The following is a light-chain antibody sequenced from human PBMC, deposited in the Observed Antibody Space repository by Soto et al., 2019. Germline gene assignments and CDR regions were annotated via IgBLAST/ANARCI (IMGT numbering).Light chain of an antibody. J-gene: IGKJ2*01. V-gene: IGKV1-39*01. Sequence: IQMTQSPSSLSASEGDRVTITCRASQSVDAYLHWFQQKPGKPHKLLIYAASTLQSGVPSRFSGSGSETDFTLTISSLQPEDFATYYCQQSHSAPYTFGQGTKVEIK. CDR2: AAS. CDR1: QSVDAY. CDR3: QQSHSAPYT.